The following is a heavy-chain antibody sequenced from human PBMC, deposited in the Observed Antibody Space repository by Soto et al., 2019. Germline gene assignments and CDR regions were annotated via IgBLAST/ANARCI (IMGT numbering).Heavy chain of an antibody. Sequence: SETLSLTCAVSGGSISSSNLWSCVRQPPGKGLEWIGEIYHSGSTNYNPSLKSRVTISVDKSKNQFSLKLSSVTAADTAVYYCARGENWNDGIKYYYYGMDVWGQGTTVTVYS. D-gene: IGHD1-1*01. J-gene: IGHJ6*02. V-gene: IGHV4-4*02. CDR3: ARGENWNDGIKYYYYGMDV. CDR1: GGSISSSNL. CDR2: IYHSGST.